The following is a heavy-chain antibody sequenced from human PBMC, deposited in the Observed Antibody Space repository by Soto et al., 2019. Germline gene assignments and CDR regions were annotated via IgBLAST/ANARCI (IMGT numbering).Heavy chain of an antibody. J-gene: IGHJ4*02. D-gene: IGHD2-15*01. CDR2: IYHGGST. CDR1: GYSISSGYY. Sequence: SETLSLTCAVSGYSISSGYYWGWLRQPPGKGLEWIGSIYHGGSTYYNPSLNSRVTLSIDMTNNHVSLILNSVTAADTAVYYCARVVEAATRHIDFDSWGQGIVVTVSS. V-gene: IGHV4-38-2*01. CDR3: ARVVEAATRHIDFDS.